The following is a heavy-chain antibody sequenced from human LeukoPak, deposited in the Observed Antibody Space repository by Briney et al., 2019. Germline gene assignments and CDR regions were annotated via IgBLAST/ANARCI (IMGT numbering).Heavy chain of an antibody. CDR2: ISSSGSTI. V-gene: IGHV3-48*03. CDR3: AREGLYSRGDDAFDI. D-gene: IGHD2-8*01. J-gene: IGHJ3*02. CDR1: GFTFSSYE. Sequence: GGSLRLSCAASGFTFSSYEMNWVRQAPGKGLEWVSYISSSGSTIYYADSVKGRFTISRDNAKNSLYLQMNSLRAEDTAVYYCAREGLYSRGDDAFDIWGQGTMVTVSS.